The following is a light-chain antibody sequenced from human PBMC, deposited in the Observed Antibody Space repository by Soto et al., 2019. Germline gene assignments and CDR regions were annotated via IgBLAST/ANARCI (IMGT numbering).Light chain of an antibody. V-gene: IGKV3-20*01. CDR2: DAS. J-gene: IGKJ1*01. CDR3: QQYGSSPPT. Sequence: EIVLTQSPGTLSLSPGERATLSCRTSQSVSSSYLAWYQHKPGQAPRLLIYDASSRATGIPDMFSGSGSGTDFTLTISRLEHEDFAVYYCQQYGSSPPTFGQGTKGAIK. CDR1: QSVSSSY.